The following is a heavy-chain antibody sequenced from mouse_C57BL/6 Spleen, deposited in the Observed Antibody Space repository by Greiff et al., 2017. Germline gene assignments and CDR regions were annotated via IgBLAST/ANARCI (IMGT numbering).Heavy chain of an antibody. CDR3: ARDGSLYYFDD. CDR2: IYPGDGGT. CDR1: GYAFSSSW. V-gene: IGHV1-82*01. D-gene: IGHD1-1*01. J-gene: IGHJ2*01. Sequence: VQLQQSGPELVQPGASVKISCTASGYAFSSSWMNWVHQRPGKGLEWIGWIYPGDGGTNYTGTFKGRATLSADKSTSTAYMQLSSLTSEDTAIYFCARDGSLYYFDDWGQGTTLTVSS.